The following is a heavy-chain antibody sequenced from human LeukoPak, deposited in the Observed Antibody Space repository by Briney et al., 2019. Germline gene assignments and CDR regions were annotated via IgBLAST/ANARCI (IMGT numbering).Heavy chain of an antibody. V-gene: IGHV3-38-3*01. D-gene: IGHD2-2*01. Sequence: GGSLRLSCAASGFTVSSNEMSWVRQAPGKGLEWVSSISGGSTYYADSRKGRFTISRDNSKNTLYLQMNSLRAEDTAVYYCAPTLDCSSTSCYAFDYWGQGTLVTVSS. J-gene: IGHJ4*02. CDR2: ISGGST. CDR3: APTLDCSSTSCYAFDY. CDR1: GFTVSSNE.